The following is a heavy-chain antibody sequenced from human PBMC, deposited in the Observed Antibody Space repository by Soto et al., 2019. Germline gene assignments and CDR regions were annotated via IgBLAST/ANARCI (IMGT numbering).Heavy chain of an antibody. CDR2: INHSGST. CDR1: GGSFSGYY. D-gene: IGHD3-9*01. V-gene: IGHV4-34*01. CDR3: AREGVSRYFDWLPKYYFDY. J-gene: IGHJ4*02. Sequence: PSETLSLTCAVYGGSFSGYYWSWIGQPPGKGLEWIGEINHSGSTNYNPSLKSRVTISVDTSKNQFSLKLSSVTAADTAVYYCAREGVSRYFDWLPKYYFDYWGQGTLVTVSS.